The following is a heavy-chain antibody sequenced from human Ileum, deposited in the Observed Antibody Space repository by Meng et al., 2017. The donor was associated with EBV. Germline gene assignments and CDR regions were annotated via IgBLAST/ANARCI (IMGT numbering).Heavy chain of an antibody. CDR1: CGSVSNYY. V-gene: IGHV4-34*01. Sequence: WGLFLLKTSETLSLTCGFYCGSVSNYYWPWIRQLPRKGLQWIGEISHIGTTTSNASSHTRVTTSIATSYNQSSLSLKSATALYTALYYSVRYWSCVANTFYCFDSWGQGTLVTVSS. CDR3: VRYWSCVANTFYCFDS. J-gene: IGHJ5*01. CDR2: ISHIGTT. D-gene: IGHD4/OR15-4a*01.